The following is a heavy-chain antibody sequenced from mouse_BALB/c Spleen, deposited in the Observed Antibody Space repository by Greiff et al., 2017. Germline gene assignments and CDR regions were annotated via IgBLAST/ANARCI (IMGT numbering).Heavy chain of an antibody. J-gene: IGHJ4*01. CDR3: ARSLLTHAMDY. V-gene: IGHV5-17*02. CDR2: ISSGSSTI. D-gene: IGHD4-1*01. CDR1: GFTFSSFG. Sequence: EVKVVESGGGLVQPGGSQKLSCAASGFTFSSFGMHWVRQAPEKGLEWVAYISSGSSTIYYADTVKGRFTISRDNPKNTLFLQMTSLRSEDTAMYYCARSLLTHAMDYWGQGTSVTVSS.